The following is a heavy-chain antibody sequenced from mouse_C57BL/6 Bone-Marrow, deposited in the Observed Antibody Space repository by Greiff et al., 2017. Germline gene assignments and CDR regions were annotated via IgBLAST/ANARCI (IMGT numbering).Heavy chain of an antibody. CDR2: INPNNGGT. Sequence: VQLQQSGPELVKPGASVKISCTASGYTFTDYYMNWVKQSHGKSLEWIGDINPNNGGTSYNQKFKGKATLTVDKSSSTAYMELRSLTSEDSAVYYCAIDGYYPLDYWGQGTTLTVSS. J-gene: IGHJ2*01. CDR3: AIDGYYPLDY. D-gene: IGHD2-3*01. V-gene: IGHV1-26*01. CDR1: GYTFTDYY.